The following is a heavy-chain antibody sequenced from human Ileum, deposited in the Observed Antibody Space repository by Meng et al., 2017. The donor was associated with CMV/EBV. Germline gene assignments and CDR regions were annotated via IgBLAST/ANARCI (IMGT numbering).Heavy chain of an antibody. CDR1: GFTFSTYA. D-gene: IGHD2-2*01. CDR2: ITSNGDTT. V-gene: IGHV3-64*02. Sequence: GGSLRLSCAASGFTFSTYAMHWVRRAPGKGLEYVSAITSNGDTTYYADSAKGRFTISRDNSKNTLYLQMGSLRAEDMAVYYCARDKSTYYFYALDVWGQGTTVTVSS. CDR3: ARDKSTYYFYALDV. J-gene: IGHJ6*02.